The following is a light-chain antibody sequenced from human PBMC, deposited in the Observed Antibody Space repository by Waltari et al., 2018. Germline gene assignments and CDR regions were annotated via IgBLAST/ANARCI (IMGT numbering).Light chain of an antibody. Sequence: DIVMTQSPLSLPVTPGEPASISCRSSHSLLHGDGRHFLDWYRQKPGQSPQLLIYMGSNRASGVPDRFSGSGSGTYFTLKISRVEAEDVGVYYCMQARQPPYTFGGGTKVEIK. CDR3: MQARQPPYT. CDR1: HSLLHGDGRHF. CDR2: MGS. J-gene: IGKJ4*01. V-gene: IGKV2-28*01.